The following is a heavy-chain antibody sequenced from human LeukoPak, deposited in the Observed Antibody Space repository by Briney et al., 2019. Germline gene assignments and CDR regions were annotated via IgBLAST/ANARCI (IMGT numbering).Heavy chain of an antibody. CDR2: SSFYNGNT. D-gene: IGHD5-18*01. CDR1: GYTLTSYG. J-gene: IGHJ4*02. V-gene: IGHV1-18*01. CDR3: ARAYGGYSYGSDH. Sequence: GASVKVSCKASGYTLTSYGTSWVRQAPGQGLEWMGWSSFYNGNTNYAQKFQGRVTMTTDTSTSTAYMELRSLRSDDTAVYYCARAYGGYSYGSDHWGQGTLVIVSS.